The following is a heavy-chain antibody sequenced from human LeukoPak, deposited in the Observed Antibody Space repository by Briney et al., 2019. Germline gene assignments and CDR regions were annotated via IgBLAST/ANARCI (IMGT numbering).Heavy chain of an antibody. CDR2: IRYDGSNK. J-gene: IGHJ4*02. V-gene: IGHV3-30*02. CDR3: AKDPQVLLWFGELVDY. CDR1: GFTFSSYG. Sequence: GGSLRLSCAASGFTFSSYGMHWVRQAPGKGLEWVAFIRYDGSNKYYADSVRSRFTISRDNSKNTLYLQMNSLRAEDTAVYYCAKDPQVLLWFGELVDYWGQGTLVTVSS. D-gene: IGHD3-10*01.